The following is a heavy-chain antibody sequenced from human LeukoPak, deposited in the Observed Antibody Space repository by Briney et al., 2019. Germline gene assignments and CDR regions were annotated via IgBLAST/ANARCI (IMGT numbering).Heavy chain of an antibody. CDR1: GGSISSSSYY. CDR3: ASSYPTVDY. CDR2: IYYSGST. Sequence: PSETLSLTCTVSGGSISSSSYYWGWIRQPPGKGLEWIGSIYYSGSTYYNPSLKSRVTISVDTSKNQFSLKLSSVTAADTAVYYCASSYPTVDYWGQGTLVTVSS. J-gene: IGHJ4*02. V-gene: IGHV4-39*07. D-gene: IGHD3-10*01.